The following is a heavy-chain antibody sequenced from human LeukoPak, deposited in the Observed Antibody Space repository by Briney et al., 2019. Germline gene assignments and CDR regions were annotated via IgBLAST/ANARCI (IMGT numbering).Heavy chain of an antibody. CDR1: GFTLSGYW. V-gene: IGHV3-7*01. J-gene: IGHJ4*02. CDR2: IKKDGSER. CDR3: ATISSPLDY. Sequence: GSLRLSCAASGFTLSGYWMSWVRQAPGKGLEWVANIKKDGSERYYVDFVKGRFTVSRDNAKNSVYLQMNSLRVEDTAMYYCATISSPLDYWGQGTLVTVSS. D-gene: IGHD2-15*01.